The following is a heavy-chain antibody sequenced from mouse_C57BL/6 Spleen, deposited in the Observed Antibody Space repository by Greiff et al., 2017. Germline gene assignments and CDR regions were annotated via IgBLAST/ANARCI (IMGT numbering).Heavy chain of an antibody. V-gene: IGHV1-74*01. J-gene: IGHJ3*01. CDR2: IHPSDSDT. Sequence: QVQLQQPGAELVKPGASVKVSCKASGYTFTSYWMYWVKQRPGQGLEWIGRIHPSDSDTNYNQKFKGKATLTVDKSSSTAYMQLSSLTSDDSAVYDCAICYDGNPWLAYWGQGTRVTVSA. D-gene: IGHD2-1*01. CDR3: AICYDGNPWLAY. CDR1: GYTFTSYW.